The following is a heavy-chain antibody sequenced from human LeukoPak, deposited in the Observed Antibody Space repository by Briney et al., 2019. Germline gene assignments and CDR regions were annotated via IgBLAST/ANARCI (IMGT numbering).Heavy chain of an antibody. V-gene: IGHV1-69*13. CDR2: IIPIFGTA. CDR3: ARGNGVRFLEWLVWFDP. CDR1: GYTFTSYA. J-gene: IGHJ5*02. Sequence: SVKVSCKASGYTFTSYAMNWVRQAPGQGLEWMGGIIPIFGTANYAQKFQGRVTITADESTSTAYMELSSLRSEDTAVYYCARGNGVRFLEWLVWFDPWGQGTLVTVSA. D-gene: IGHD3-3*01.